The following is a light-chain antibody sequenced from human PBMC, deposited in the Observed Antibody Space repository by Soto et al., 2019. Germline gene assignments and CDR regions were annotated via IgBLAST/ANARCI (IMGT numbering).Light chain of an antibody. CDR1: QSVSSSF. J-gene: IGKJ5*01. CDR2: GAS. V-gene: IGKV3-20*01. Sequence: EIALTQAPGTLSLSPGERATLSCRASQSVSSSFLAWYQQKPGQAPRLLIYGASSRATGIPDRFSGSGSGTDFTLTISRLEPEDFAVYYCQQYDSSPPITFGQGTRLEIK. CDR3: QQYDSSPPIT.